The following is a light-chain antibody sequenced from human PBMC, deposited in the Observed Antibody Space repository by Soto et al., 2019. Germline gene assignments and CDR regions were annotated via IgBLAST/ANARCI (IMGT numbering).Light chain of an antibody. CDR2: GAS. V-gene: IGKV3-20*01. CDR1: QSVSSSY. J-gene: IGKJ1*01. Sequence: EIGLTQSPGTLYLSPGERATLSCRASQSVSSSYLAWYQQKPGQAPRLLIYGASSRATGIPDRFIGSGFGTDFSLTISRLASEDVAVYYCQRYGSSPQWKFRQGPDLEIK. CDR3: QRYGSSPQWK.